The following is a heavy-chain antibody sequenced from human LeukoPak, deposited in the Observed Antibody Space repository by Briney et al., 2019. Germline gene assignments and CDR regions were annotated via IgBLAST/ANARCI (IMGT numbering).Heavy chain of an antibody. CDR2: ISAYNGNT. D-gene: IGHD2/OR15-2a*01. CDR1: GYTFTSYG. CDR3: ASTEGGTTPYFDY. J-gene: IGHJ4*02. V-gene: IGHV1-18*01. Sequence: ASVKVSCRASGYTFTSYGISWVRQAPGQGLEWMGWISAYNGNTNYAQKFQGRVTITADKSTSTAYMELSSLRSEDTAVYYCASTEGGTTPYFDYWGQGTLVTVSS.